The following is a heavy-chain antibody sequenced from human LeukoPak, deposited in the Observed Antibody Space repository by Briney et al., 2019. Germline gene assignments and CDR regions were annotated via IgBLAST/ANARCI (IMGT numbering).Heavy chain of an antibody. CDR1: GFIFSAYS. D-gene: IGHD2-2*01. V-gene: IGHV3-21*01. Sequence: GGSLRLSCAASGFIFSAYSMNWVRQAPGKGLEWVSSIKSDSSHISYANSVRGRFTISRDNGENSLYLQINSLRVEDTAVYYCARGVVPAAFDIWGQGTMVTVSS. J-gene: IGHJ3*02. CDR3: ARGVVPAAFDI. CDR2: IKSDSSHI.